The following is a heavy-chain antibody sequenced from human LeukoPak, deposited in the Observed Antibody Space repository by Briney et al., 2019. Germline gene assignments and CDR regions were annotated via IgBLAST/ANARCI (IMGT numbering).Heavy chain of an antibody. J-gene: IGHJ5*02. V-gene: IGHV3-33*01. D-gene: IGHD6-13*01. Sequence: GGSLRLSCAASGFTFSSYGMHWVRQAPGKGLEWVSFLWYDGTNKYYADSVKGRFTISRDNSKNTLYLQMNSLRVEDTAVYYCARRFGSSDWFDPWGQGTLVTVSS. CDR1: GFTFSSYG. CDR2: LWYDGTNK. CDR3: ARRFGSSDWFDP.